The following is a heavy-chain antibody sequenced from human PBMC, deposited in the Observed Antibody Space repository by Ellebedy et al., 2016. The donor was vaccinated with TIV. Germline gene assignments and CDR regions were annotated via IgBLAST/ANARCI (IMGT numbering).Heavy chain of an antibody. CDR3: AILDWRIYSDSSPARGY. V-gene: IGHV3-11*04. D-gene: IGHD6-6*01. CDR2: ISSAGATI. Sequence: GESLKISCAASGFTFRDYYMSWIRQAPGKGLEWVSFISSAGATIKYADSVKGRFTISRDNAKNTLYLQMDILRAEDTAVYYCAILDWRIYSDSSPARGYWGQGTLVTVSS. CDR1: GFTFRDYY. J-gene: IGHJ4*02.